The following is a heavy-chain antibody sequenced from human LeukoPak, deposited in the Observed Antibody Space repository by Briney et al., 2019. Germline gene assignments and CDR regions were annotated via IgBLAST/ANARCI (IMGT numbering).Heavy chain of an antibody. V-gene: IGHV4-39*01. CDR2: IYYSGST. CDR1: GGSISSSSYY. CDR3: ASLALTGYYYDSSGYLSFDY. Sequence: SETLSLTCTVSGGSISSSSYYWGWIRQPPGKGLEWIGSIYYSGSTYYNPSLKSRVTISVDTSKNQFSLKLSSVTAADTDVYYCASLALTGYYYDSSGYLSFDYWGQGTLVTVSS. D-gene: IGHD3-22*01. J-gene: IGHJ4*02.